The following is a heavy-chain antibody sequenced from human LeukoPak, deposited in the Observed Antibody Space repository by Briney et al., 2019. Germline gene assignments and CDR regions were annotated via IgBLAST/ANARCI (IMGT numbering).Heavy chain of an antibody. Sequence: GGSLRLSCADSGFTFSRYWMHWVRQTPGKGLVWVSCISADGSVTRYADSVKGRFTIYRDNTKSTLYLQMHSLRAEDTAVYYCATAGGDGSRMGFDPWGQGTLVTVSS. V-gene: IGHV3-74*01. CDR1: GFTFSRYW. CDR3: ATAGGDGSRMGFDP. J-gene: IGHJ5*02. CDR2: ISADGSVT. D-gene: IGHD2-15*01.